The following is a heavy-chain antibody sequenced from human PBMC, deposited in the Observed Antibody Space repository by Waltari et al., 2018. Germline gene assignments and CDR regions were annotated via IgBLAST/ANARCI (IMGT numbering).Heavy chain of an antibody. CDR3: AKVGYGDNDKAPYFDY. J-gene: IGHJ4*02. D-gene: IGHD4-17*01. CDR2: ISWDGGST. CDR1: GFTFDDYA. Sequence: EVQLVESGGVVVQPGGSLRLSCAASGFTFDDYAMHWVRQAPGKGLEWVSLISWDGGSTYYADSGKGRFTISRDNSKNSLYLQMNSLRAEDTALYYCAKVGYGDNDKAPYFDYWGQGTLVTVSS. V-gene: IGHV3-43D*04.